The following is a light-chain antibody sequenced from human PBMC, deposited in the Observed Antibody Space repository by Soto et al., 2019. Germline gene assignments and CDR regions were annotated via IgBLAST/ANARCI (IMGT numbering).Light chain of an antibody. CDR3: SSYTSISTPV. V-gene: IGLV2-14*01. Sequence: QSVLTQPASVSGSPEQSITISCTGTSSDVGGYNYVSWYQQHPGKAPKLMIYEVSNRPSGVSNRFSGSKSGNTASLTISGLQAEDEADYYCSSYTSISTPVFGGGTQLTVL. CDR2: EVS. CDR1: SSDVGGYNY. J-gene: IGLJ7*01.